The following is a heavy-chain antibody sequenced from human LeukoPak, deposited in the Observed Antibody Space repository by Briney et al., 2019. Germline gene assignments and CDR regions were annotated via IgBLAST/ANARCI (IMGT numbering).Heavy chain of an antibody. D-gene: IGHD5-18*01. CDR1: GFTFSTYS. CDR3: AKYTGGGYTFGIDS. V-gene: IGHV3-30*18. CDR2: ISNDGSET. J-gene: IGHJ4*02. Sequence: PGGSLRLSCVASGFTFSTYSMNWVRQVPGRGLEWVALISNDGSETYYADSVKGRFTISRDNSKNTLFLQLNSLRPEDTAVYYCAKYTGGGYTFGIDSWGQGTLVTVSS.